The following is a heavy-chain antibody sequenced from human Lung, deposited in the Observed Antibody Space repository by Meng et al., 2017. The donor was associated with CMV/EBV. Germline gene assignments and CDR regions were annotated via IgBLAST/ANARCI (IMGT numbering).Heavy chain of an antibody. CDR3: AKDSRIFGVVIDYFDY. CDR2: ISGSGGST. J-gene: IGHJ4*02. Sequence: GESLKISCAAPGFTFSSYAMSWVRQAPGKGLEWVSAISGSGGSTYYADSVKGRFTISRDNSKNTLYLQMNSLRAEDTAVYYCAKDSRIFGVVIDYFDYWGQGTXVTVSS. V-gene: IGHV3-23*01. D-gene: IGHD3-3*02. CDR1: GFTFSSYA.